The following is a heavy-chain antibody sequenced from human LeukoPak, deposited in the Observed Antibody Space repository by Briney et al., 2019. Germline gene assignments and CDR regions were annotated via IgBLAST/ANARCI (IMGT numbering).Heavy chain of an antibody. CDR2: ISSSGST. CDR1: GCSMRTYY. Sequence: SATLYLTCTASGCSMRTYYRSWIRQAPGQGLEWIGYISSSGSTNYNPYIKSRVTISIDTSMNQFSMSLSCVTAADTAVYYCARQAVTLMIPLGCWGQGTLVTVSS. J-gene: IGHJ4*02. V-gene: IGHV4-59*07. D-gene: IGHD3-16*01. CDR3: ARQAVTLMIPLGC.